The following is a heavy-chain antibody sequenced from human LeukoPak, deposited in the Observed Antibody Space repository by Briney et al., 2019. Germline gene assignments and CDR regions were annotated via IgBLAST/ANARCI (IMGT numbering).Heavy chain of an antibody. Sequence: GGSLRLSCAASGFTFSSYEMNWVRQAPGKGLEWVSYISSSGSTIYYADSVKGRFTISRDNSKNTLYLQMNSLRAEDTAVYYCARGGLVIKAWGQGTLVTVSS. D-gene: IGHD3/OR15-3a*01. CDR1: GFTFSSYE. CDR3: ARGGLVIKA. CDR2: ISSSGSTI. J-gene: IGHJ5*02. V-gene: IGHV3-48*03.